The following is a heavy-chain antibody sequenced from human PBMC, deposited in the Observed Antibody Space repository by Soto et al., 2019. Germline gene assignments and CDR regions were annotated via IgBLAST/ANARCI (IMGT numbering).Heavy chain of an antibody. CDR2: FYYSGTT. CDR3: AKLVRDDVRRSDLDH. CDR1: GYSITASYSN. Sequence: SETLSLTCTVSGYSITASYSNWSWILQPPGKGLEWIGTFYYSGTTSQNPPLRSRITISGDTSRNQFSLNLRSVTAADSGVYYCAKLVRDDVRRSDLDHWGQGTLVTVAS. D-gene: IGHD3-10*02. V-gene: IGHV4-39*01. J-gene: IGHJ4*02.